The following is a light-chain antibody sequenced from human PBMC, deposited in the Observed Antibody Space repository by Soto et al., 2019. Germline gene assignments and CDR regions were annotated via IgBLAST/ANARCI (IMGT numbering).Light chain of an antibody. J-gene: IGKJ5*01. V-gene: IGKV3-11*01. Sequence: EIVMTQSPAAVSVSPGETATHSCRASQSVSSDLAWYHQKPGQAPRLLIYDASYRATGIPARFSGSGSGTDFILTISSLEPEDFAIYYCQQRSNWITFGQGTRLEI. CDR3: QQRSNWIT. CDR1: QSVSSD. CDR2: DAS.